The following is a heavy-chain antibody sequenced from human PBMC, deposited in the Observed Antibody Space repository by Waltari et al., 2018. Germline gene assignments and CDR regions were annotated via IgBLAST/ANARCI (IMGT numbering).Heavy chain of an antibody. Sequence: QVRLQQWGAGLLRPSETLSLTCAVYGGPFSPHYWTWIRQSPGKGLDWIGEITSGGVSNNPPSLESRVTMSVDTSQKQFSLKMTSVTAADTGVYYCARPPARCSTTSCYFDLWGQGTPVTVSS. CDR2: ITSGGVS. J-gene: IGHJ4*02. D-gene: IGHD2-2*01. CDR3: ARPPARCSTTSCYFDL. CDR1: GGPFSPHY. V-gene: IGHV4-34*02.